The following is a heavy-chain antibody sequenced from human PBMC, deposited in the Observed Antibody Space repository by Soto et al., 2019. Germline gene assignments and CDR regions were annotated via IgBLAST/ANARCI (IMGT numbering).Heavy chain of an antibody. CDR1: GFSLSTSGMC. J-gene: IGHJ6*03. CDR3: ARSKASSGWVKHHYYYYMDV. D-gene: IGHD6-19*01. V-gene: IGHV2-70*11. Sequence: GSGPTLVNPTQTLTLTCTFSGFSLSTSGMCVSWIRQPPGKALEWLARIDWDDDKYYSTSLKTRLTISKDTSKNQVVLTMTNMDPVDTATYYCARSKASSGWVKHHYYYYMDVWGKGTTVTVSS. CDR2: IDWDDDK.